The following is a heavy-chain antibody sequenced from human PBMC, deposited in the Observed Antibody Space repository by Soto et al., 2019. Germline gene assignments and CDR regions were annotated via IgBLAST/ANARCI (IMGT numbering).Heavy chain of an antibody. J-gene: IGHJ5*01. CDR1: GGTFSSYA. Sequence: QVQLVQSGAEVKKPGSSVKVSCKASGGTFSSYAISWVRQAPGQGLGWMGGIIPIFGTADYAQKFQGRVKNAADETTRTAYKELSRLRTEDTAVYYCGRNYHCSGSYYIDSWGQGNLVTVSS. V-gene: IGHV1-69*12. CDR3: GRNYHCSGSYYIDS. CDR2: IIPIFGTA. D-gene: IGHD3-10*01.